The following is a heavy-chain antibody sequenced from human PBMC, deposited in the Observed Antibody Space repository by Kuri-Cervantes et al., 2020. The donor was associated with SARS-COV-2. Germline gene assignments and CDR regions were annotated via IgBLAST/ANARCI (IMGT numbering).Heavy chain of an antibody. D-gene: IGHD5-24*01. J-gene: IGHJ3*02. Sequence: SETLSLTCTVSGDSISSNNYYWGWIRQPPGKGLEWVGSVYYSGRTFYNPSLKSRVTISVDTSKNQFSLKLSSVTAADTAVYYCARDKLQFDAFDIWGQGTMVTVSS. CDR2: VYYSGRT. CDR3: ARDKLQFDAFDI. CDR1: GDSISSNNYY. V-gene: IGHV4-39*07.